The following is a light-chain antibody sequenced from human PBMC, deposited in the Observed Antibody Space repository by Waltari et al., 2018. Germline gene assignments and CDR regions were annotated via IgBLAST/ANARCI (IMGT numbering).Light chain of an antibody. CDR2: EVS. Sequence: QSALTQPASVSGSPGQSITISCTGTSSDVGSYKLVSWYQQHPGKAPKLMIYEVSKRPSGVFKRFSGSKSGNTASLTISGLQAEDEADYYCCSYAGSSTFVVFGGGTKLTVL. J-gene: IGLJ2*01. CDR1: SSDVGSYKL. CDR3: CSYAGSSTFVV. V-gene: IGLV2-23*02.